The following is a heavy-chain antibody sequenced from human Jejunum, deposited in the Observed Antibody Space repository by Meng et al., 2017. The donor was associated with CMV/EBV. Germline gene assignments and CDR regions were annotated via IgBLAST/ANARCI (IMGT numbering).Heavy chain of an antibody. CDR2: TSYDGNTQ. V-gene: IGHV3-30*04. D-gene: IGHD6-13*01. Sequence: GFPFSSHAMHWVRQAPGKGLEWVAVTSYDGNTQYYTDSVKGRFTISRDNSDNMLYLQMNSLRADDTAVYYCARDGGGFNSSPFDHWGQGTLVTVSS. CDR1: GFPFSSHA. J-gene: IGHJ4*02. CDR3: ARDGGGFNSSPFDH.